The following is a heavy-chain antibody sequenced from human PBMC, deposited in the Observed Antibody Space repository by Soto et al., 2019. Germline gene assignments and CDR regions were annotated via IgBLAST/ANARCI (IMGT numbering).Heavy chain of an antibody. CDR1: GGSFSGYQ. Sequence: QVQLQQWGAGLLKPSETLSLTCAVYGGSFSGYQWSWIRQTPGKGLEWIGEINDSGNINYNPSHKSRVTNFLDTPKTQISLKLSSVTAADTALYYCARGLILWFGELSRRGGYYYYMDVWGKGTTVIVSS. CDR2: INDSGNI. CDR3: ARGLILWFGELSRRGGYYYYMDV. J-gene: IGHJ6*03. D-gene: IGHD3-10*01. V-gene: IGHV4-34*01.